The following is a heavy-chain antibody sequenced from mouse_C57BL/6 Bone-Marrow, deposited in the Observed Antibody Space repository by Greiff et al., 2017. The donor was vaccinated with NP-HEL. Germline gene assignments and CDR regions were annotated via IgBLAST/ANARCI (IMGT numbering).Heavy chain of an antibody. CDR1: GYTFTSYW. J-gene: IGHJ3*01. Sequence: VQLQQSGAELVKPGASVKMSCKASGYTFTSYWITWVKQRPGQGLEWIGDIYPGSGSTNYNEKFKSKATLTVDTSSSTAYMQLSSLKSEESAVYYCATRFAYWGQGTLVTVSA. CDR3: ATRFAY. V-gene: IGHV1-55*01. CDR2: IYPGSGST.